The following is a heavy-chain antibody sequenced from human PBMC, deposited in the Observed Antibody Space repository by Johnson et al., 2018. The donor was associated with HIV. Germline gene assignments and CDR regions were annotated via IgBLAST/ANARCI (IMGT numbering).Heavy chain of an antibody. CDR1: GFTFSSYG. Sequence: VQLVESGGGVVQPGGSLRLSCAASGFTFSSYGMHWVRQAPGKGLEWVAFIRYDGSNKYYADSVKGRFTISRDNSKNTLYLQMNSLRAEDTAVYYCAKGYIPAGTARKWDRRDAFDIWGQGTMVTVSS. D-gene: IGHD1-7*01. V-gene: IGHV3-30*02. J-gene: IGHJ3*02. CDR2: IRYDGSNK. CDR3: AKGYIPAGTARKWDRRDAFDI.